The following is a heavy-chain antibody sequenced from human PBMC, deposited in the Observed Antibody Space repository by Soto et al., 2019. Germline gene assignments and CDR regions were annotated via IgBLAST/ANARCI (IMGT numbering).Heavy chain of an antibody. CDR2: ISGSGGST. V-gene: IGHV3-23*01. J-gene: IGHJ4*02. D-gene: IGHD6-6*01. CDR1: GFTFSSYA. Sequence: GGSLRLSCAASGFTFSSYAMSWVRQAPGKGLEWVSAISGSGGSTYYADSVKGRFTISRDNSKNTLYLQMNSLRAEDTAVYYCASSEYSSSSPFDYWGKGTLVTVSS. CDR3: ASSEYSSSSPFDY.